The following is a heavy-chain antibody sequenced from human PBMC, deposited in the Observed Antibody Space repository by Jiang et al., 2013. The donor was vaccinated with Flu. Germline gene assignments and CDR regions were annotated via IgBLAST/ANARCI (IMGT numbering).Heavy chain of an antibody. CDR3: ARKEIAARPLYN. V-gene: IGHV1-69*01. J-gene: IGHJ4*02. CDR1: FSSYA. Sequence: FSSYAISWVRQAPAQGLEWMGGIIPIFGAANYAQKFQGRVTITADESTSTAYMELSGLRSEDTALYYCARKEIAARPLYNWGQGTLVTVSS. D-gene: IGHD6-6*01. CDR2: IIPIFGAA.